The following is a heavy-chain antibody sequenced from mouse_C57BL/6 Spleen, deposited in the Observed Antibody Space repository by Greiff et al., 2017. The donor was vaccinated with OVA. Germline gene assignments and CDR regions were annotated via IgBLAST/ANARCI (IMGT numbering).Heavy chain of an antibody. D-gene: IGHD1-2*01. CDR1: GYTFTSYW. CDR3: ARRGIKGYAMDY. V-gene: IGHV1-69*01. Sequence: QVQLQQPGAELVMPGASVKLSCKASGYTFTSYWMHWVKQRPGQGLEWIGEIDPSDSYTNYNQKFKGKSTLTVDKSSSTAYMQLSSLTSEDSAVDYCARRGIKGYAMDYWGQGTSVTVSS. J-gene: IGHJ4*01. CDR2: IDPSDSYT.